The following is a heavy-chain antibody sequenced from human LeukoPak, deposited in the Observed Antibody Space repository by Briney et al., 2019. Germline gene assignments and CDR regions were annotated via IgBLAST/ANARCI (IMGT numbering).Heavy chain of an antibody. CDR1: GGSISSYY. Sequence: PSETLSLTCTVSGGSISSYYWSWIRQPPGKGLEWIGYIYYSGSTNYNPSLKSRVTISVDTSKNQFSLKLSSVTAADTAVYYCARGSMYSSSWYGEAFDYWGQGTLVTVSS. D-gene: IGHD6-13*01. V-gene: IGHV4-59*01. CDR2: IYYSGST. CDR3: ARGSMYSSSWYGEAFDY. J-gene: IGHJ4*02.